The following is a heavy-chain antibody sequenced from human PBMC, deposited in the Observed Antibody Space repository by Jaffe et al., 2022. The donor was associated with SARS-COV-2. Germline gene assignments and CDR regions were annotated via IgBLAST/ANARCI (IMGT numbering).Heavy chain of an antibody. Sequence: QVQLQQSGPGLVKPSQTLSLTCAISGDSVSSSSAAWNWIRQSPSRGLEWLGRTYYRSKWYNDYAVSVKSRITINPDTSQNQFSLQLNSVTPEDAAVYYCARWGLSVAVAGSYYYGMDVWGQGTTVTVSS. CDR3: ARWGLSVAVAGSYYYGMDV. CDR1: GDSVSSSSAA. D-gene: IGHD6-19*01. CDR2: TYYRSKWYN. V-gene: IGHV6-1*01. J-gene: IGHJ6*02.